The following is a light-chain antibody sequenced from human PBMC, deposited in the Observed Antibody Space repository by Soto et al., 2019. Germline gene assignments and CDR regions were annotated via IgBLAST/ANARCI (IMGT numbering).Light chain of an antibody. J-gene: IGKJ1*01. CDR1: QSISSN. CDR2: GAS. Sequence: EIVMTQSPATLSVSPGERATLTCRASQSISSNLDWYQQKPGQAPKLLIYGASTWHSGIPSRFSGSGSGTEFTLTISSLQPEDFATYYCQQYLSTPHRTLGQGTKVDIK. CDR3: QQYLSTPHRT. V-gene: IGKV3-15*01.